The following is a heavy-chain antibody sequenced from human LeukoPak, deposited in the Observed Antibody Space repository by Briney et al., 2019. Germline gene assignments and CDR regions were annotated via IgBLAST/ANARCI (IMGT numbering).Heavy chain of an antibody. CDR3: AKCYDSSGYYYPEDYFDY. CDR2: INTDGSST. V-gene: IGHV3-74*01. Sequence: PGGSLRLSCAASGFTFSSYWMHWVRQAPGKGLVWVSRINTDGSSTSYADSVKGRFTISRDNAKNTLYLQMNSLRAEDTAVYYCAKCYDSSGYYYPEDYFDYWGQGTLVTVSS. CDR1: GFTFSSYW. D-gene: IGHD3-22*01. J-gene: IGHJ4*02.